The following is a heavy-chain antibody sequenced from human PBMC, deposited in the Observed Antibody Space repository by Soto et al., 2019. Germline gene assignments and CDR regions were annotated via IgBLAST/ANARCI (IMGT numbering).Heavy chain of an antibody. CDR2: IYYSGST. V-gene: IGHV4-31*03. J-gene: IGHJ4*02. CDR3: AREKASHLRYFAY. Sequence: SETLSLTCTVSGGSISSGGYYWSWIRQHPGKGLEWIGYIYYSGSTYYNPSLKSRVTISVDTSKNQFSLKLSSVTAADTAVYYCAREKASHLRYFAYWGQGTLVIVSS. CDR1: GGSISSGGYY.